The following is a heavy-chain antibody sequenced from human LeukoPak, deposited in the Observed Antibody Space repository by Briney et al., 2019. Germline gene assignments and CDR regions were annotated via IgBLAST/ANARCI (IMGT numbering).Heavy chain of an antibody. J-gene: IGHJ5*02. CDR3: TKESSGWYEGWFDP. CDR2: IRSKAYGGTT. Sequence: PGRSLRLSCTASGFTFGDYAMSWVPQAPGEGLERVGFIRSKAYGGTTEYAASVKGRFTISRDDSKSIAYLQMNSLKTEDTAVYYCTKESSGWYEGWFDPWGQGTLVTVSS. D-gene: IGHD6-19*01. V-gene: IGHV3-49*04. CDR1: GFTFGDYA.